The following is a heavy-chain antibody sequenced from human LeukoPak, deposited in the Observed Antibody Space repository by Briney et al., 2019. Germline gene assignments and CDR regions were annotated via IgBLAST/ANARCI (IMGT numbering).Heavy chain of an antibody. CDR2: IYNIGST. J-gene: IGHJ4*02. V-gene: IGHV4-59*01. Sequence: SETLSLTCTVSGGSISSYYWSWIRQPPGKGLEWIGYIYNIGSTNYNPSLKSRATISVDTPKNQFSLKLSSVTAADTAVYYCARGEGPACSSTSCFPFWGQGTLVTVSS. D-gene: IGHD2-2*01. CDR3: ARGEGPACSSTSCFPF. CDR1: GGSISSYY.